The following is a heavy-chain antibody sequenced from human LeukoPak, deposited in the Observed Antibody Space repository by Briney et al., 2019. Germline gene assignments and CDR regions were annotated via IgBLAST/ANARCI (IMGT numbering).Heavy chain of an antibody. CDR2: INHSGST. CDR1: GDSISSRSYY. Sequence: SETLSLTCTVSGDSISSRSYYWGWIRQPPGKGLEWIGEINHSGSTNYNPSLKSRVTISVDTSKNQFSLKLSSVTAADTAVYYCATRSIVGATKAWGQGTLVTVSS. V-gene: IGHV4-39*07. D-gene: IGHD1-26*01. J-gene: IGHJ4*02. CDR3: ATRSIVGATKA.